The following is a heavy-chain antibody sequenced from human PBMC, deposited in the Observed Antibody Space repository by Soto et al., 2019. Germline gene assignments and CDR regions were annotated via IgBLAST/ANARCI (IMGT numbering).Heavy chain of an antibody. CDR1: GYTFTSYD. Sequence: QVQLVQSGAEVKKAGASGKVSCKASGYTFTSYDINWVRQATGQGLEWMGWMHPNRGNSGYAQKFQGRVTMSRNTSISTAYMELSSLRSEDTAVFYCAIEGGYSYGFDYWGHGTLVTVSS. D-gene: IGHD5-18*01. V-gene: IGHV1-8*01. CDR3: AIEGGYSYGFDY. J-gene: IGHJ4*01. CDR2: MHPNRGNS.